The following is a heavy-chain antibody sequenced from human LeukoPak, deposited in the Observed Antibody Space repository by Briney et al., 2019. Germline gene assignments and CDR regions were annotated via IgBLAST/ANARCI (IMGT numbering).Heavy chain of an antibody. D-gene: IGHD3-22*01. CDR3: ATSGPYDSSGYRFDY. CDR2: FDPEDGET. J-gene: IGHJ4*02. Sequence: GASVKVSCKVSGYTLTELSIHWVRQAPGKGLEWMGGFDPEDGETIYAQRFQGRVTMTEDTSTDTAYMELSSLRSEDTAVYYCATSGPYDSSGYRFDYWGQGTLVTVSS. V-gene: IGHV1-24*01. CDR1: GYTLTELS.